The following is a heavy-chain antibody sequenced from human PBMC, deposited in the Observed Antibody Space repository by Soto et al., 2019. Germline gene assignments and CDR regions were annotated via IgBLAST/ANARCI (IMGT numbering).Heavy chain of an antibody. D-gene: IGHD3-10*01. CDR1: GGSISSYY. J-gene: IGHJ3*02. V-gene: IGHV4-4*07. CDR2: IYTSGST. CDR3: ARVYYYGSGSYVVDAFDI. Sequence: QVQLQESGPGLVKPSETLSLTCTVSGGSISSYYWSWIRQPAGKGLEWIGRIYTSGSTNYNPSLNSRGTMSVDTSKNQFSLKLSSVTAADTAVYYCARVYYYGSGSYVVDAFDIWGQGTMVTVSS.